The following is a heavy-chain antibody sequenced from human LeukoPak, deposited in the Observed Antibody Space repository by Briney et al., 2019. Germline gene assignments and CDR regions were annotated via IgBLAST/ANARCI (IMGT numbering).Heavy chain of an antibody. CDR1: GFTFSNYA. J-gene: IGHJ5*02. D-gene: IGHD6-13*01. Sequence: AGGSLRLSCAASGFTFSNYAMSWVRQAPGKGLEWVSDISGSGGSTYYADSVKGRFTISRDNSKNTLYLQMNSLRAEDTAAYYCAKAGVAAAGPNWFDPWGQGTLVTVSS. V-gene: IGHV3-23*01. CDR2: ISGSGGST. CDR3: AKAGVAAAGPNWFDP.